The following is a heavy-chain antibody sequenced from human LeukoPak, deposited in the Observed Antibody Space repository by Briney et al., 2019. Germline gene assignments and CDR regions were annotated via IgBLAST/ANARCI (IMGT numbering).Heavy chain of an antibody. J-gene: IGHJ5*02. V-gene: IGHV3-53*01. CDR1: GVTVSTNY. Sequence: GGSLRLSCAVSGVTVSTNYMGWVRQAPGKGLEWVSVIYADGGGGGTYYADSVKGQFTIPRDNSRNTLYLQMSNLRADDTAMYYCSRDRSRGYSFTWGQGTLVTVS. D-gene: IGHD5-12*01. CDR3: SRDRSRGYSFT. CDR2: IYADGGGGGT.